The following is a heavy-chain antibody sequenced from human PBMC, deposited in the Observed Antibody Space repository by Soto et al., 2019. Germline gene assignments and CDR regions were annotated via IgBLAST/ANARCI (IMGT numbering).Heavy chain of an antibody. V-gene: IGHV1-18*01. Sequence: QVQLVQSGAEVKKPGASVKVSCKGLGYNVIKYGINWVRQAPGQGLEWMGWSSPYSGYTHSAQKFQGRLTLTTDTAATTAYMELRSLRSADTALYYCTREAIVVIPAAQPSHFDSWGQGTLVTVSS. CDR1: GYNVIKYG. CDR3: TREAIVVIPAAQPSHFDS. J-gene: IGHJ4*02. D-gene: IGHD2-2*01. CDR2: SSPYSGYT.